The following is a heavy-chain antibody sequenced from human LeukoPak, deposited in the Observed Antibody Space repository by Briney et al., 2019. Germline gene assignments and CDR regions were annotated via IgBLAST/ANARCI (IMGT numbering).Heavy chain of an antibody. CDR3: ARGYTQRDGYSVVYFDY. CDR2: IWYDGSNK. V-gene: IGHV3-33*01. Sequence: GGSLRLSCAASGFTFSSYGMHWVRQAPGKGLEWVAVIWYDGSNKYYADSVKGRFTISRDNSKNTLYLQMNSLRAEDTAVYYCARGYTQRDGYSVVYFDYWGQGTLVTVSS. CDR1: GFTFSSYG. D-gene: IGHD5-24*01. J-gene: IGHJ4*02.